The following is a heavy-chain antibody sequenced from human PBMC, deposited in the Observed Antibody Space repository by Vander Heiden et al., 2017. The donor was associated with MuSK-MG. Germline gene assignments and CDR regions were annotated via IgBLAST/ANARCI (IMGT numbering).Heavy chain of an antibody. CDR2: IYYSGST. V-gene: IGHV4-59*01. CDR1: GGSISSYY. CDR3: ARGGGVPAAIDY. J-gene: IGHJ4*02. Sequence: QVQLQESGPGLVKPSETLSLTCTVPGGSISSYYWSWIRQPPGKGLEWIGYIYYSGSTNYNPSLKSRVTISGDTSKNQFSPKLRSVTAADTAVYYCARGGGVPAAIDYWGQGTLVTVSS. D-gene: IGHD2-2*02.